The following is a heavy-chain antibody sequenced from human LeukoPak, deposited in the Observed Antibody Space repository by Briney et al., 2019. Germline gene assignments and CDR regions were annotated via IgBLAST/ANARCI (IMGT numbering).Heavy chain of an antibody. CDR3: ARDRGWYGDF. Sequence: QSGGSLRLSCTASGFTFNTYTMNWFRQAPGKGLEWVSFISSSSSTIYYADSVKGRFTISRDNAKNSLYLQMNSLRAEDTAVYYCARDRGWYGDFWGQGTLVTVSS. CDR2: ISSSSSTI. CDR1: GFTFNTYT. J-gene: IGHJ4*02. D-gene: IGHD6-19*01. V-gene: IGHV3-48*04.